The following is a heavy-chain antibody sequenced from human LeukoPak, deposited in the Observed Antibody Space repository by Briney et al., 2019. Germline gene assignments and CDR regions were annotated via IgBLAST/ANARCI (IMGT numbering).Heavy chain of an antibody. Sequence: SVKVSCKAPGGTFSSYAISWVRQAPGQGLEWIGGIIPIFGTANYAQKFQGRVTITADKSTSTAYMELSSLRSEDTAVYYCARSGYCSGGSCYGSFDYWGQGTLVTVSS. CDR2: IIPIFGTA. D-gene: IGHD2-15*01. CDR1: GGTFSSYA. CDR3: ARSGYCSGGSCYGSFDY. V-gene: IGHV1-69*06. J-gene: IGHJ4*02.